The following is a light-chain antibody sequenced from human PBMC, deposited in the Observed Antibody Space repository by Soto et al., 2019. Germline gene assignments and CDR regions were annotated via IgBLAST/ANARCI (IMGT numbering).Light chain of an antibody. CDR1: QTFNNSF. V-gene: IGKV3-20*01. CDR3: QLCGSSST. CDR2: GAS. J-gene: IGKJ5*01. Sequence: SVSKHSPHTLYLSPGERATLSRCACQTFNNSFLSWFQQIPGQAPRLLIYGASMRATGIPDRFSGSGSGTDFTLTISRLEPEDFAVDYCQLCGSSSTFGLGT.